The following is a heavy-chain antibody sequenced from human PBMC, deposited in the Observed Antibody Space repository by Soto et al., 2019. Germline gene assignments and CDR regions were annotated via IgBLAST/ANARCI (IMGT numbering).Heavy chain of an antibody. CDR1: GYTSTSYH. D-gene: IGHD5-12*01. V-gene: IGHV1-46*01. J-gene: IGHJ4*02. CDR3: AREHPRLRLFDY. Sequence: ASVKVSCKASGYTSTSYHMHWVRQSPGQGLEWMGIINPSGDSTRCAQQFQGRVTMTRDTSTSKVYMELSSLRSEDTAVYFCAREHPRLRLFDYWGQGTLVTVSS. CDR2: INPSGDST.